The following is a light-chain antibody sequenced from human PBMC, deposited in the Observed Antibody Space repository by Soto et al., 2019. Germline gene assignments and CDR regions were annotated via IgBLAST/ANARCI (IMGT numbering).Light chain of an antibody. CDR1: KLGDKY. J-gene: IGLJ1*01. CDR3: QAWDSTSGRV. CDR2: QDN. Sequence: SYELTQPPSVSVSPGQTASITCSGDKLGDKYTCWYQQKPGQSPVLVIYQDNKRPSGIPERFSGSNSGNTATLIISGTQTMDEADYYCQAWDSTSGRVFGTGTKLTVL. V-gene: IGLV3-1*01.